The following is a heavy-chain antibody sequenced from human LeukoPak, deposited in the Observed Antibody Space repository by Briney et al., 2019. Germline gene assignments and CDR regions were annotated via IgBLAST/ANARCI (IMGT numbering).Heavy chain of an antibody. CDR3: ARSHSSGWYPGWFDP. J-gene: IGHJ5*02. Sequence: VASVKVSCKASGYTFTGYYMHWVRQAPGQGLEWMGWINPNSGGTNYAQKFQGRVTMTRDTSISTAYMELSRLRSDDTAVYYCARSHSSGWYPGWFDPWGQGTLVTVSS. V-gene: IGHV1-2*02. CDR1: GYTFTGYY. D-gene: IGHD6-19*01. CDR2: INPNSGGT.